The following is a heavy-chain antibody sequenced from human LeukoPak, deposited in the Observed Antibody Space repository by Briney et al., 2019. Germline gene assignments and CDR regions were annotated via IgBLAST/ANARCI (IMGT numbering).Heavy chain of an antibody. CDR1: GISLSSLW. D-gene: IGHD3-3*01. V-gene: IGHV3-7*01. J-gene: IGHJ6*03. CDR3: ARDYQYYDFWSGYYDYYYYMDV. Sequence: GGSLRLSCAASGISLSSLWMSWFRQAPGKGLEWVADIRQDGSDEHYVASVKGRFTISRDSTSLFLQMNSLRAEDTAVYYCARDYQYYDFWSGYYDYYYYMDVWGKGTTVTVSS. CDR2: IRQDGSDE.